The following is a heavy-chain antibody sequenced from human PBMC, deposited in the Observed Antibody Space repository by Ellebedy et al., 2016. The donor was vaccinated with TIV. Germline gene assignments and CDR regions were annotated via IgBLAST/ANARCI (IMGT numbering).Heavy chain of an antibody. CDR3: ARDEPKRLGDFSDYYGMDV. Sequence: GSLRLSCSASGFTVSGTHMSWVRQAPGKGLEWIGYIYYSGSTNYNPSLKSRVTISVDTSKNQFSLKLSSVTAADTAVYYCARDEPKRLGDFSDYYGMDVWGQGTTVTVSS. CDR2: IYYSGST. D-gene: IGHD3-16*02. V-gene: IGHV4-59*02. J-gene: IGHJ6*02. CDR1: GFTVSGTH.